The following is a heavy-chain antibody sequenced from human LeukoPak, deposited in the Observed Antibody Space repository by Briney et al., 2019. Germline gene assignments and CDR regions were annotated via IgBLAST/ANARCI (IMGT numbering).Heavy chain of an antibody. J-gene: IGHJ4*02. CDR1: GYTFTSYD. V-gene: IGHV1-8*01. CDR2: MNPNSGNT. Sequence: ASVKVSCKASGYTFTSYDINWVRQASGQGLEWMGWMNPNSGNTGYAQKFQGRVTMTRNTSISTAYMELSSLRSEDTAVYYCARPRSSGWYHDYWGQGTLDTVSS. D-gene: IGHD6-19*01. CDR3: ARPRSSGWYHDY.